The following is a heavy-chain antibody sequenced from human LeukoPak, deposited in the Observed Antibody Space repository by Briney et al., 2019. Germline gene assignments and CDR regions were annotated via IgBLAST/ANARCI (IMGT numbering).Heavy chain of an antibody. J-gene: IGHJ4*02. V-gene: IGHV1-69*04. CDR2: IIPILGMA. D-gene: IGHD3-3*01. CDR1: GGTFSSYA. CDR3: ARVEDASGFDDY. Sequence: SVKVSCKASGGTFSSYAISWVRQAPGQGLEWMGRIIPILGMANYAQKFQGRVTITADKSTSTAYMELSSLRSEDTAVYYCARVEDASGFDDYWGQGTLVTVSS.